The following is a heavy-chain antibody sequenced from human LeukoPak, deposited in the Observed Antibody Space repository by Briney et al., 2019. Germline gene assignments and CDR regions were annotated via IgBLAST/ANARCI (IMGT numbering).Heavy chain of an antibody. Sequence: PSETLSLTCTVSGGSISSYYWSWIRQPPGKGLEWIGYIYYSGSTNYNPSLKSRVTISVDTSKNQFSLKLNSVTAADTAVYYCATAYYYDSSGYSSRWFDPWGQGTLVTVSS. D-gene: IGHD3-22*01. CDR3: ATAYYYDSSGYSSRWFDP. J-gene: IGHJ5*02. CDR2: IYYSGST. CDR1: GGSISSYY. V-gene: IGHV4-59*12.